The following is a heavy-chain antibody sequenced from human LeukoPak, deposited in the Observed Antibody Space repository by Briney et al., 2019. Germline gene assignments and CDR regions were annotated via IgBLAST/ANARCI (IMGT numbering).Heavy chain of an antibody. Sequence: SETLSLTCTVSGGSISSYYWSWIRQPPGKGLEWIGYIYYSGSTNYNPSLKSRVTISVDTSKTQFSLKLSSVTAADTAVYYCARARYSYGMYYFDYWGQGTLVTVSS. CDR1: GGSISSYY. V-gene: IGHV4-59*01. CDR2: IYYSGST. J-gene: IGHJ4*02. D-gene: IGHD5-18*01. CDR3: ARARYSYGMYYFDY.